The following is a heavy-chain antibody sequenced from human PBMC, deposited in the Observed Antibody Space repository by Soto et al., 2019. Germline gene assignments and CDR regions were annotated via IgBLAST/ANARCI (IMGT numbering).Heavy chain of an antibody. Sequence: GASVKVSCKASGYTFTSYGISWVRQAPGQGLEWMGWISAYNGNTNYAQKLQGRVTMTTDTSTSTAYMELRSLRSDDTAVYYCARDSPKDSSGYPNWFDPWGQGTLVTVSS. CDR3: ARDSPKDSSGYPNWFDP. D-gene: IGHD3-22*01. V-gene: IGHV1-18*04. CDR1: GYTFTSYG. J-gene: IGHJ5*02. CDR2: ISAYNGNT.